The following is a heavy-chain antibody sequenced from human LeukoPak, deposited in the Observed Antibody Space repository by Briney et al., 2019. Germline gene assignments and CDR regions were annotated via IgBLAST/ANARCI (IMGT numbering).Heavy chain of an antibody. J-gene: IGHJ5*02. CDR3: AKDLVAGPTGENWFDP. V-gene: IGHV3-15*01. Sequence: PGGSLRLSCAASGFTFSNAWMSWVRQAPGKGLEWVGRIKSKTDGGTTDYAAPVKGRFTISRDDSKNTLYLQMNSLGAEDTAVYYCAKDLVAGPTGENWFDPWGQGTLVTVSS. CDR2: IKSKTDGGTT. D-gene: IGHD6-19*01. CDR1: GFTFSNAW.